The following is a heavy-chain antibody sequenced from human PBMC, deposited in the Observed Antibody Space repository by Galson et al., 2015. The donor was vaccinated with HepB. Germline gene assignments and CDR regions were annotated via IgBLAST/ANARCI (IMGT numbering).Heavy chain of an antibody. D-gene: IGHD6-19*01. CDR2: INAGNGNT. J-gene: IGHJ6*03. Sequence: SVKVSCKASGYTFTSYAMHWVRQAPGQRLEWMGWINAGNGNTKYSQKFQGRVTITRDTSASTAYMELSSLRSEDTAVYYCATVAGPGEYCFMDVWGQGTTVTVSS. CDR3: ATVAGPGEYCFMDV. V-gene: IGHV1-3*01. CDR1: GYTFTSYA.